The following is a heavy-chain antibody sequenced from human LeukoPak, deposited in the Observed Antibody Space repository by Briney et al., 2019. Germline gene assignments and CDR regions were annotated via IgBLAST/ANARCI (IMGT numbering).Heavy chain of an antibody. D-gene: IGHD3-22*01. CDR3: ARGADSSGYYSIFYFDY. J-gene: IGHJ4*02. V-gene: IGHV4-59*01. CDR1: GGSISSYY. CDR2: IYYSGST. Sequence: SETLSLTCTVSGGSISSYYWNWIRQPPWKGLEWIGYIYYSGSTNYNPSLKSRVTISVDTSKNQFSLKLSSVTAADTAVYYCARGADSSGYYSIFYFDYWGQGTLVTVSS.